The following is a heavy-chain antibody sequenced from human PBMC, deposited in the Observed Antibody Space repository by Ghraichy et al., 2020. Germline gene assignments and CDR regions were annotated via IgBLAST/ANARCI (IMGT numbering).Heavy chain of an antibody. CDR3: ARRVVYFYMDV. D-gene: IGHD3-10*01. Sequence: LSLTCAVYGGSFSGYYWSWIRQPPGQGLEWIGEINDSGSTNYNPSLKNRVTISVETSKNQVSLKLRSVTAADTAVYYCARRVVYFYMDVWGIGTTVTVSS. J-gene: IGHJ6*03. CDR2: INDSGST. V-gene: IGHV4-34*01. CDR1: GGSFSGYY.